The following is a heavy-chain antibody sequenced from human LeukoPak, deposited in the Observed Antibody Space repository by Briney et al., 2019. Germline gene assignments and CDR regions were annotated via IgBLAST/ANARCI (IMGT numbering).Heavy chain of an antibody. CDR1: DGSFSDYY. V-gene: IGHV4-34*01. J-gene: IGHJ5*02. D-gene: IGHD3-10*01. Sequence: SGTLSLTCAVYDGSFSDYYWSWIRQPPGKGLEWIGEINHSGSTNYNPSLKSRVTISVDTSKNQFSLKLSSVTAADTAVYYCARLIRRFGVFNWFDPWGQGTLVTVSS. CDR2: INHSGST. CDR3: ARLIRRFGVFNWFDP.